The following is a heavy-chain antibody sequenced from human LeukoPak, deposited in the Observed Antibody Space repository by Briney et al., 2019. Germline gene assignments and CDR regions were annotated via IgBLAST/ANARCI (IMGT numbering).Heavy chain of an antibody. D-gene: IGHD4-17*01. CDR1: GFTVSSNY. Sequence: GGSLRLSCAASGFTVSSNYMSWVRQAPGKGLVWVSVIYSGGSTYYADSVKGRFTISRDNSKNTLYLQMNSLRAEDTAVYYCAREYGDYAYFQHWGQGTLVTVSS. CDR2: IYSGGST. CDR3: AREYGDYAYFQH. V-gene: IGHV3-53*01. J-gene: IGHJ1*01.